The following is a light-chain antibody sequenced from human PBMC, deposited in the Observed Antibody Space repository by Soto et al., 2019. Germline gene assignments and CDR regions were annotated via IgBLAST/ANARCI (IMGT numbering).Light chain of an antibody. CDR1: QSVSTN. Sequence: EIVMTQSPATLSVSPGASATLSCRASQSVSTNLAWYQQKPGQVPRVLIYGASTRATEIPARFSGSGSGTEFTLTIDSLQSEDFAVYYCQQYNNWPRTFGEETKVNIK. CDR3: QQYNNWPRT. J-gene: IGKJ1*01. V-gene: IGKV3-15*01. CDR2: GAS.